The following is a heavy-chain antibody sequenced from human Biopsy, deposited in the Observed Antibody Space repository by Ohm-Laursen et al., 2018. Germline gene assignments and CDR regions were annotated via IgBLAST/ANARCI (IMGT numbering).Heavy chain of an antibody. V-gene: IGHV3-9*01. CDR1: GFTFDDYA. CDR2: ITWNSGSI. J-gene: IGHJ4*02. Sequence: SLRLSCAASGFTFDDYAMHWVRQAPGKGLEWVSGITWNSGSIGYADSVKGRFSIFRDNAKHSLYLQMNSLRTEDTAVDYCEKDLGQVTAAIGYWGQGTLVTVSS. CDR3: EKDLGQVTAAIGY. D-gene: IGHD2-21*02.